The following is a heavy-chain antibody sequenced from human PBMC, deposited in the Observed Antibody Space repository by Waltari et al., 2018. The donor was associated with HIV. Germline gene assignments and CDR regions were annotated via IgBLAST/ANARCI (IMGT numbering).Heavy chain of an antibody. CDR1: GGSISSGDYY. V-gene: IGHV4-30-4*01. Sequence: QVQLQEPGPGLVKPSQTLSLPCTVPGGSISSGDYYWRRIRQPPGKGLEWIGYIYYSGSTYYNPSLKSRVTISVDTSKNQFSLKLSSVTAADTAVYYCARDCCDFWSGYSRHYYYGMDVWGQGTTVTVSS. J-gene: IGHJ6*02. CDR2: IYYSGST. D-gene: IGHD3-3*01. CDR3: ARDCCDFWSGYSRHYYYGMDV.